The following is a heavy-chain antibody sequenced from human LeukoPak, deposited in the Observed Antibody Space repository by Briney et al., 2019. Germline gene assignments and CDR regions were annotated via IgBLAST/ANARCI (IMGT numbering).Heavy chain of an antibody. CDR1: GFTFSSYW. J-gene: IGHJ4*02. CDR3: AREGRDSGYDFDC. V-gene: IGHV3-74*03. CDR2: INSDGSSI. Sequence: PGGSLRLSCAASGFTFSSYWMHWVRQAPGKGLVWVSRINSDGSSITYADSVKGRFTISRDNARNTLYLQKNSLRVEDTAVYYCAREGRDSGYDFDCWGQGTLVTVSS. D-gene: IGHD5-12*01.